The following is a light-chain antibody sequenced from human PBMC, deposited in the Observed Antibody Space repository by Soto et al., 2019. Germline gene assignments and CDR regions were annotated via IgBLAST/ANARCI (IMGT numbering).Light chain of an antibody. Sequence: QSALTQPAAVSGSPGQSISISCTGTSSDIGVYNFVSWFQHHPGRVPKLILYEVSNRHSGTSHRFSGSKSGNTASLTISGLQADDEADYYCSCFTTSRTWVFGGGTQLTVL. CDR2: EVS. J-gene: IGLJ3*02. CDR3: SCFTTSRTWV. V-gene: IGLV2-14*01. CDR1: SSDIGVYNF.